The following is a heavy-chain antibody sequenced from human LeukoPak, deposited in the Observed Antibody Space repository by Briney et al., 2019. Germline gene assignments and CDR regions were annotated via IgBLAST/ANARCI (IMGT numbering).Heavy chain of an antibody. V-gene: IGHV4-39*07. J-gene: IGHJ3*02. Sequence: SETLSLTCTVSGGSISSSSYYWGWIRQPPGKGLEWIGSIYYSGSTYYNPSLKSRVTISVDTSKNQFSLKLSSVTAADTAVYYCARETTVTTESAFDIWGQGTMVTVSS. CDR1: GGSISSSSYY. CDR3: ARETTVTTESAFDI. D-gene: IGHD4-17*01. CDR2: IYYSGST.